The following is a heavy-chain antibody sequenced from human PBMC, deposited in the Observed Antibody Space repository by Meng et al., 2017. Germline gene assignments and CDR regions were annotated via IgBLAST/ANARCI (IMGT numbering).Heavy chain of an antibody. CDR2: INWNGGST. V-gene: IGHV3-20*04. CDR1: GFTFDDYG. D-gene: IGHD3-22*01. Sequence: EVQMVESGGGGGQPGRSLRLSCAASGFTFDDYGMSWVRQAPGKGLEWVSGINWNGGSTGYADSVKGRFTISRDNAKNSLYLQMDSLRAEDTALYYCARGDSSGYYGWFDPWGQGTLVTVSS. CDR3: ARGDSSGYYGWFDP. J-gene: IGHJ5*02.